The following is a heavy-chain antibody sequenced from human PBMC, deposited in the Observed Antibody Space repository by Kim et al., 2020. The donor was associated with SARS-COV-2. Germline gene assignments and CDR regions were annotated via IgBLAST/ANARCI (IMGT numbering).Heavy chain of an antibody. J-gene: IGHJ4*02. CDR1: GFTFSSYV. CDR3: AREYSSPHYYFDY. V-gene: IGHV3-30*04. Sequence: GGSLRLSCAASGFTFSSYVMQWVRQAPGKGLEWVAVISKAGSSQYYADSVRGRFTISRDNSKNTVYLQMSSLRAEDTALYYCAREYSSPHYYFDYWGQGTRVPVSS. CDR2: ISKAGSSQ. D-gene: IGHD6-19*01.